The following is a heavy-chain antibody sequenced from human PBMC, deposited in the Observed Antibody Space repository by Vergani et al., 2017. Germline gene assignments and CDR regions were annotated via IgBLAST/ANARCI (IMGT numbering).Heavy chain of an antibody. CDR1: GFTFDDYG. V-gene: IGHV3-20*04. CDR2: INWNGGST. Sequence: EVQLVESGGGVVRPGGSLRLSCAASGFTFDDYGMSWVRQAPGKGLEWVSGINWNGGSTGYADSVKGRFTISRDNSKNSLYLQMNSLRAEDTAVYYCAGSSYVDWPDAFDIWGQGTMVTVSS. J-gene: IGHJ3*02. CDR3: AGSSYVDWPDAFDI. D-gene: IGHD3-9*01.